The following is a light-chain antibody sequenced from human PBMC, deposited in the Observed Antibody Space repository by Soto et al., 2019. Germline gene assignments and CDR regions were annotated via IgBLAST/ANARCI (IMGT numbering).Light chain of an antibody. CDR2: GNN. CDR1: SSNIGAGYD. CDR3: QSYDSTLSDRYV. Sequence: QSVLTQPPSVSGAPGQRVIISCTGSSSNIGAGYDVHWYQQRPGTAPKLLIFGNNNRPSGVPDRFSGSKSGTSASLAITGLQAEDEGDYYCQSYDSTLSDRYVSGTGTKVTXL. V-gene: IGLV1-40*01. J-gene: IGLJ1*01.